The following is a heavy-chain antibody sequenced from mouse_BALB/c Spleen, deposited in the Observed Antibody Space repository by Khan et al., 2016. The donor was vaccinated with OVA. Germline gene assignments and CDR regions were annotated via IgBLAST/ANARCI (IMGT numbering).Heavy chain of an antibody. CDR1: GYTFTNYG. V-gene: IGHV9-3-1*01. CDR2: INTYTGEP. Sequence: QIQLVQSGPELKKPGETVKISCKASGYTFTNYGMNWVKQAPGKGLKWMGWINTYTGEPTYADDFKGRFAFSLETSASTAYLQINNLKNEDTATEFCARNGNYWYFDVGGAGTTVTVSS. CDR3: ARNGNYWYFDV. D-gene: IGHD2-1*01. J-gene: IGHJ1*01.